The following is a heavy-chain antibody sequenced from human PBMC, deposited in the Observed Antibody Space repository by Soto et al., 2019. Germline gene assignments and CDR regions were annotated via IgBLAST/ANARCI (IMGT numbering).Heavy chain of an antibody. Sequence: SETLSLTCNVSGGAISTSRSYWTWIRQPPGKGLEWLANIFYSGSTYYNPSLASRVTVSVDTSKNEFSLKLRSVTAADTAVYYCARQPTTGDTDLWFDPWGQGTLVTVSS. CDR2: IFYSGST. V-gene: IGHV4-39*01. CDR1: GGAISTSRSY. J-gene: IGHJ5*02. D-gene: IGHD2-21*01. CDR3: ARQPTTGDTDLWFDP.